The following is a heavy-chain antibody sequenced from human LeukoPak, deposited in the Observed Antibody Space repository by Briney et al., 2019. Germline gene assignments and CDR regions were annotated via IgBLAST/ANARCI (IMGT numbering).Heavy chain of an antibody. CDR2: ISWNSGSI. Sequence: GGSLRLSCAASGFTFDDYAMHWVRQAPGKGLEWVSGISWNSGSIGYADSVKGRFTISRDNAKNSLYLQMNSLRAEDTALYYCAKDSSGDGYREVAFDIWGQGTMVTVSS. CDR3: AKDSSGDGYREVAFDI. V-gene: IGHV3-9*01. CDR1: GFTFDDYA. D-gene: IGHD5-24*01. J-gene: IGHJ3*02.